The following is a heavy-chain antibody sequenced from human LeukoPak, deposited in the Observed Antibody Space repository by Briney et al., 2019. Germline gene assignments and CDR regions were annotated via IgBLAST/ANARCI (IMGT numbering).Heavy chain of an antibody. V-gene: IGHV3-21*01. J-gene: IGHJ4*02. Sequence: GGSLRLSCAASGFTFSSYSMNWVRQASGKGLEWVSSINSSSSYIYYADSVEGRFTISRDNAKNSLYLQMNSLRAEDTAVYYCARGCSSTSCYGYWGQGTLVTVSS. D-gene: IGHD2-2*01. CDR2: INSSSSYI. CDR1: GFTFSSYS. CDR3: ARGCSSTSCYGY.